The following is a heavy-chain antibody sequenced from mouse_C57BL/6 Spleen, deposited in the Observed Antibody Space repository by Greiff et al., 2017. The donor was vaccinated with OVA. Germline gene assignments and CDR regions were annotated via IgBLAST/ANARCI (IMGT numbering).Heavy chain of an antibody. J-gene: IGHJ4*01. Sequence: EVKLMESGGGLVKPGGSLKLSCAASGFTFSDYGMHWVRQAPEQGLEWVAYISSGSSTIYYADTVKGRFTISRDNAKNTLFLQMTSLRSEDTAMYYCAKCDYGSYAMDYWGQGTSVTVSS. D-gene: IGHD2-4*01. CDR2: ISSGSSTI. CDR3: AKCDYGSYAMDY. CDR1: GFTFSDYG. V-gene: IGHV5-17*01.